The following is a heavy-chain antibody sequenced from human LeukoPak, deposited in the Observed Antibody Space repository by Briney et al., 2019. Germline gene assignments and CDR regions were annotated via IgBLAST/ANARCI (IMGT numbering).Heavy chain of an antibody. CDR2: ISYDGSNK. V-gene: IGHV3-30-3*01. CDR3: ARGLGVVPAAIIGFAFDI. CDR1: GFTFSGYA. Sequence: GGSLRLSCAASGFTFSGYAMHWVRQAPGKGLEWVAVISYDGSNKYYADSVKGRFTISRDNSKNTLYLQMNSLRAEDTAVYYCARGLGVVPAAIIGFAFDIWGQGTMVTVSS. D-gene: IGHD2-2*01. J-gene: IGHJ3*02.